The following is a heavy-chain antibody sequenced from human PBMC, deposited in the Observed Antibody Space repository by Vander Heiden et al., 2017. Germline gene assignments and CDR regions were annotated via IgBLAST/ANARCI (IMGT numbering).Heavy chain of an antibody. D-gene: IGHD1-1*01. CDR3: ARGNLGYYYGMDV. J-gene: IGHJ6*02. V-gene: IGHV3-33*01. Sequence: QVQLVESGGGVVQPGRSLRLSCAASGFTFSSYGMHGVRQAPGKGLEWVAFIWYDGSNKYYADSVKGRFTISRDNSKNTLYLQMNTLRAEDTAVYYCARGNLGYYYGMDVWGQGTTVTVSS. CDR2: IWYDGSNK. CDR1: GFTFSSYG.